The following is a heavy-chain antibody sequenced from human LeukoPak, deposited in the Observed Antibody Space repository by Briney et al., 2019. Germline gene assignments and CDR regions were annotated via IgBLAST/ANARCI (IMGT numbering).Heavy chain of an antibody. Sequence: PSETLSLTCTVSGGSISGYYWSWIRQPAGEGLEWIGRISTTGNTNYNPSLKSRVSMSIDTSKNQFSLKLSSVTAADTAVYYCARDVDTAMVKGYYYYMDVWGKGTTVTVSS. CDR1: GGSISGYY. D-gene: IGHD5-18*01. CDR2: ISTTGNT. V-gene: IGHV4-4*07. J-gene: IGHJ6*03. CDR3: ARDVDTAMVKGYYYYMDV.